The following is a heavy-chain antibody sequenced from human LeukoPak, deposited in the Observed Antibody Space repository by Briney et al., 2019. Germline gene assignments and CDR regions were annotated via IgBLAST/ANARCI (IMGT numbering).Heavy chain of an antibody. J-gene: IGHJ4*02. CDR1: GGSISTSNYY. Sequence: SDTLSLTCTVSGGSISTSNYYWGWIRQPPGKGLEWIGNIFYSGSTYYSPSLRSRVTIPLDTSRNQFSLKLSSVTAADTAVYYCARLERYFDWLRGYYFDYWGQGTLVTVSS. V-gene: IGHV4-39*07. CDR3: ARLERYFDWLRGYYFDY. CDR2: IFYSGST. D-gene: IGHD3-9*01.